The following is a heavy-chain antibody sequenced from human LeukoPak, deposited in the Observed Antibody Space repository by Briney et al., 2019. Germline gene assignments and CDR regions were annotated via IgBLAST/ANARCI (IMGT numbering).Heavy chain of an antibody. CDR3: AREWLQANDY. Sequence: GSLRLSCAASGFTFSSYAMSWIRQPPGKGLEWIGEINHSGSTNYNPSLKSRVTISVDTSKNQFSLKLSSVTAADTAVYYCAREWLQANDYWGQGTLVTVSS. V-gene: IGHV4-34*01. D-gene: IGHD5-24*01. J-gene: IGHJ4*02. CDR2: INHSGST. CDR1: GFTFSSYA.